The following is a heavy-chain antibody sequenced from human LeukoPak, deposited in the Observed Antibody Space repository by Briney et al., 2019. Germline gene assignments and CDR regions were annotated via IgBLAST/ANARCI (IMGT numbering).Heavy chain of an antibody. V-gene: IGHV4-61*02. Sequence: SETLSLTCTVSGGSISSGSYYWSWIRQPAGKGLEWIGRTYTSGSTNYNPSLKSRVTISVDTSKNQFSLKLGSVTAADTAVYYCAREGPITMVRGVMRSYFDYWGQGTLVTVSS. CDR3: AREGPITMVRGVMRSYFDY. CDR1: GGSISSGSYY. J-gene: IGHJ4*02. D-gene: IGHD3-10*01. CDR2: TYTSGST.